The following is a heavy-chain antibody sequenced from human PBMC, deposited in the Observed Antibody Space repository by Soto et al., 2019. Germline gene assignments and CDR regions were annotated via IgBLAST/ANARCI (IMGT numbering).Heavy chain of an antibody. CDR2: ISSSSSYI. J-gene: IGHJ6*02. CDR3: ARDRVGYKVTTTYGMDV. Sequence: GALRVSGAASVFTCSSYSMNWVRQAPGKGLEWVSSISSSSSYIYYADSVKGRFTISRDNAKNSLYLQMNSLRAEDTAVYYCARDRVGYKVTTTYGMDVWGQGTTVRVSS. V-gene: IGHV3-21*01. CDR1: VFTCSSYS. D-gene: IGHD1-1*01.